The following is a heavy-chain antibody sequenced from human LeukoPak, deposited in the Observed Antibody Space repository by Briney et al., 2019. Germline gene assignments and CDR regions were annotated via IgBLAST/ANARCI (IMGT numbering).Heavy chain of an antibody. Sequence: GGSLRLSWSAAGFTFSSYVVRWGRQAPGEGLEWGSSISGTGDSMYHPAPVKGRFTISRDNSQNLLYPQMNSLRAHGPGVYYCAKDQQAALVTFFDYWPQGTLVTVSS. D-gene: IGHD3-9*01. V-gene: IGHV3-23*01. CDR1: GFTFSSYV. CDR3: AKDQQAALVTFFDY. CDR2: ISGTGDSM. J-gene: IGHJ4*02.